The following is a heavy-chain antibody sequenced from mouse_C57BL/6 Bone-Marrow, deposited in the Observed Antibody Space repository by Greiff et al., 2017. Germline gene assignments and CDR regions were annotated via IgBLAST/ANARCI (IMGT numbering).Heavy chain of an antibody. D-gene: IGHD2-3*01. J-gene: IGHJ2*01. CDR1: GYTFTSYW. Sequence: VQLQQPGAELVMPGASVKLSCKASGYTFTSYWMHWVKQRPGQGLEWIGEIDPSDSYTNYNQKFKGKSTLTVDKSSSTAYMQLSSLTSEDSAVYYCARGLLSFAYWGQGTTLTVSS. V-gene: IGHV1-69*01. CDR3: ARGLLSFAY. CDR2: IDPSDSYT.